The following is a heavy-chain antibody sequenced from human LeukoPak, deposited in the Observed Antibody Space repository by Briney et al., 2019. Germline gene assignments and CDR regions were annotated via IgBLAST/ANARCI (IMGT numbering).Heavy chain of an antibody. Sequence: PGGSLRLSCVASGFSFSSYGMHWVRQAPGKGLEWVAFIRYQGIDKYYGDSVKGRFTISGDNAKNSLYLQMNSLRAEDTAVYYCARVNLGELFHNWFDPWGQGTLVTVSS. CDR2: IRYQGIDK. D-gene: IGHD3-10*01. CDR1: GFSFSSYG. J-gene: IGHJ5*02. V-gene: IGHV3-30*02. CDR3: ARVNLGELFHNWFDP.